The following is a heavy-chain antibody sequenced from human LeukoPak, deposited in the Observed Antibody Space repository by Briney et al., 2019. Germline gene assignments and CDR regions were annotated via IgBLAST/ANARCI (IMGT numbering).Heavy chain of an antibody. D-gene: IGHD3-3*01. CDR2: IYYSGST. CDR3: ARHVDYDFWSGYYNYYYYYMDV. Sequence: PSETLSLTCTVSGGSISSSSYYWGWIRQPPGKGLEWIGSIYYSGSTYYNPSLKSRVTISVDTSKNQFSLKLSSVTAADTAVYYCARHVDYDFWSGYYNYYYYYMDVWGKGTTVTVSS. J-gene: IGHJ6*03. CDR1: GGSISSSSYY. V-gene: IGHV4-39*01.